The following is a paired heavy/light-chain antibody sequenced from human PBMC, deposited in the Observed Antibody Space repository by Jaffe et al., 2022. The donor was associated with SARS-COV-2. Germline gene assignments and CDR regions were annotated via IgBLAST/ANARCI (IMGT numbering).Heavy chain of an antibody. V-gene: IGHV3-9*01. Sequence: EVQLVESGGGLVQPGRSLRLSCVGSGFNFGDYAMYWVRQGPGKGLEWVASISSNTIEYADSVKGRFIISRDNAKNSLYLQMNSLRAEDTAFYYCVKDKDYGLGSYMFDPWGHGTLVTVSS. J-gene: IGHJ5*02. CDR1: GFNFGDYA. CDR3: VKDKDYGLGSYMFDP. D-gene: IGHD3-10*01. CDR2: ISSNTI.
Light chain of an antibody. CDR3: QQAHSFPLT. J-gene: IGKJ4*01. CDR1: QGISTW. Sequence: DIQMTQSPSSVSASVGDRVTINCRASQGISTWLAWYQQKPGRAPKLLIYAASGLQSGVSSRFSGSRSGTDFTLTINNLQPEDFATYYCQQAHSFPLTFGGGTKVEIK. CDR2: AAS. V-gene: IGKV1-12*01.